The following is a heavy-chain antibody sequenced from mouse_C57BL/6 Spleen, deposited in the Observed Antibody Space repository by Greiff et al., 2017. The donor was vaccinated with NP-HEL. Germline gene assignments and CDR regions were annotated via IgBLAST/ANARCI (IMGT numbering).Heavy chain of an antibody. J-gene: IGHJ3*01. CDR1: GFTFSSYA. V-gene: IGHV5-4*01. CDR3: ARSQAL. D-gene: IGHD3-2*02. CDR2: ISDGGSYT. Sequence: EVQVVESGGGLVKPGGSLKLSCAASGFTFSSYAMSWVRQTPEKRLEWVATISDGGSYTYYPDNVKGRFTISRDNAKNNLYLQMSHLKSEDTAMYYCARSQALWGQGTLVTVSA.